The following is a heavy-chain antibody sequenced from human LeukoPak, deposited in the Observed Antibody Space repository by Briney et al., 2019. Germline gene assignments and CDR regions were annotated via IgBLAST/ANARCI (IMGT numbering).Heavy chain of an antibody. CDR3: ARGDRAAWYFDL. V-gene: IGHV4-59*01. CDR1: GGSISSYY. J-gene: IGHJ2*01. Sequence: PSETLSLTCTVSGGSISSYYWSWIRQPPGKGPEWIGYIYYSGSTNYNPSLKSRVIISVDTSKNQFSLKLSSVTAADTAVYYCARGDRAAWYFDLWGRGTLVTVSS. CDR2: IYYSGST.